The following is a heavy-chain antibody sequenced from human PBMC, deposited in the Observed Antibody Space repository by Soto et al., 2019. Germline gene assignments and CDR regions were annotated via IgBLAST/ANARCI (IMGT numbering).Heavy chain of an antibody. V-gene: IGHV1-69*13. CDR2: IIPIFGTA. CDR1: GGTFSSYA. CDR3: ARDVAYYYDSSGLYY. D-gene: IGHD3-22*01. Sequence: GASVKVSCKASGGTFSSYAISWVRQAPGQGLEWMGGIIPIFGTANYAQKFQGRVTTTADESTSTAYMELSSLRSEDTAVYYCARDVAYYYDSSGLYYWGQGTLVTVSS. J-gene: IGHJ4*02.